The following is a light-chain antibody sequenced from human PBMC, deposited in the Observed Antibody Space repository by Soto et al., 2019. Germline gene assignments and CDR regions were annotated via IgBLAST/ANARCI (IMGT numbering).Light chain of an antibody. CDR3: QQYGSSPPIT. V-gene: IGKV3-20*01. Sequence: EIVLTQSPGTLSLSPGEEATLSSGASQGVASGYLPWYQKKPGQAPRLLIYGASSRATGIPDRFSGSGSGTDFTLTISRLEPEDFAVYYCQQYGSSPPITFGQGTRLEIK. CDR2: GAS. J-gene: IGKJ5*01. CDR1: QGVASGY.